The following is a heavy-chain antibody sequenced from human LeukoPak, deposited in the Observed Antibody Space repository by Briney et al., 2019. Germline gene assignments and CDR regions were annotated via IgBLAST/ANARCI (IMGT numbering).Heavy chain of an antibody. Sequence: ASVKVSRKASGYTFGIYGISWVRQAPGQGLEWMAWISPYDGDTNYAQKFEGRVTMTTETSTNTAYMELRSPRSDDTAIYYCARDYCTRGGDCYKEDLFDPWGQGTLVPVSA. CDR2: ISPYDGDT. CDR1: GYTFGIYG. D-gene: IGHD2-21*02. J-gene: IGHJ5*02. V-gene: IGHV1-18*01. CDR3: ARDYCTRGGDCYKEDLFDP.